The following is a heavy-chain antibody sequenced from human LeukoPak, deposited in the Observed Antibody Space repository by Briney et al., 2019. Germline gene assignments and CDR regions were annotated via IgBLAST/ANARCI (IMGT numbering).Heavy chain of an antibody. D-gene: IGHD1-1*01. CDR3: ARKMKTGDRVGTFDI. CDR2: ISSSSSYI. V-gene: IGHV3-21*01. CDR1: GFTFSSYS. J-gene: IGHJ3*02. Sequence: GGSLRLSCAASGFTFSSYSMNWVRQAPGEGLEWVSSISSSSSYIYYADSVKGRFTISRDNAQNSPYLQMNSLTAEDTAVYYCARKMKTGDRVGTFDIWGQGTMVTVSS.